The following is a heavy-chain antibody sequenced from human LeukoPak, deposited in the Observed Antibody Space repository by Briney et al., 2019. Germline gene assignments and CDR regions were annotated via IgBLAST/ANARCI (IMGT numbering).Heavy chain of an antibody. Sequence: PGGSLRLSCAASGFAVSSKYMNWVRQAPGKGLEWVTVIYLDGRADYADSVKGRFTISSDNSKNTVYLQMNSLKDEDTAVYYCARETRGPAFDYWGQGTLVTVSS. J-gene: IGHJ4*02. CDR3: ARETRGPAFDY. CDR2: IYLDGRA. V-gene: IGHV3-66*01. CDR1: GFAVSSKY. D-gene: IGHD2-8*02.